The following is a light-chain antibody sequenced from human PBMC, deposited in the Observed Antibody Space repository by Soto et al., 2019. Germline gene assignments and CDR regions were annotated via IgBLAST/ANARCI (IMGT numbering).Light chain of an antibody. J-gene: IGLJ2*01. Sequence: QSALTQPASVSGSPGQSITISCTGTSSDVGGYKFVSWYQQHPGKVPKLIIYEVNKRPSGVPDRFSGSKSGNTASLTVSGLQAEDEADYYCSSYEGSNNLLFGGGTKLTVL. CDR3: SSYEGSNNLL. V-gene: IGLV2-8*01. CDR1: SSDVGGYKF. CDR2: EVN.